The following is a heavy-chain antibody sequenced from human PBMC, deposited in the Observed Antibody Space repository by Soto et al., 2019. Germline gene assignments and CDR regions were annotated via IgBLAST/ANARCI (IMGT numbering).Heavy chain of an antibody. CDR1: GGSISSSSYY. D-gene: IGHD5-18*01. Sequence: SETLSLTCTVSGGSISSSSYYWGWIRQPPGKGLEWIGSICYSGSTYYDPSLKSRVTISVDTSKSQFSLKLSSVTAADTAVYYWARNPGYGFFYLDYWAQGTRVTVS. V-gene: IGHV4-39*01. J-gene: IGHJ4*02. CDR2: ICYSGST. CDR3: ARNPGYGFFYLDY.